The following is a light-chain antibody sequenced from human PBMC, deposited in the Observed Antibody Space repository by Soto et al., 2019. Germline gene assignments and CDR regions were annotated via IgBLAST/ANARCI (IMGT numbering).Light chain of an antibody. CDR2: DVS. V-gene: IGLV2-14*01. CDR1: SSDVGGYSY. CDR3: ASYTTSSTYV. J-gene: IGLJ1*01. Sequence: QSVLTQPASVSGSPGQSIAISCTGTSSDVGGYSYVSWYQQQPGKAPKLVISDVSNRPSGVSDRFSGSKSGNTAPLTISGLQTEDEADYYCASYTTSSTYVFGTGTKLTVL.